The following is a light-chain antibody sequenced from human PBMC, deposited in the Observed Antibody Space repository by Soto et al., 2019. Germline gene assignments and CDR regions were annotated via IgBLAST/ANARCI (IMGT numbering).Light chain of an antibody. CDR3: KQYNDWPPA. CDR2: GAS. V-gene: IGKV3-15*01. J-gene: IGKJ4*01. Sequence: ETVMTQSPATLSLSPGERATLSCRASQSVSSKLVWYQQKPGQAPRFLIYGASTRATGIQARFRGSGSGTEFTLTIESLQSEDFAVYYCKQYNDWPPAFGGGTKVDI. CDR1: QSVSSK.